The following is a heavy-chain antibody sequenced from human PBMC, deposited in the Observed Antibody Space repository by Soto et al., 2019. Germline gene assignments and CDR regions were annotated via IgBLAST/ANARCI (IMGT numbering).Heavy chain of an antibody. CDR1: GDSLADDY. V-gene: IGHV4-34*01. Sequence: QVHLKQWGAGLLKPSETLSLTCQLYGDSLADDYWSWIRQAPGKGLEWIGEVRANETTNDNPSLLSRVTVSMDVSNNQFSLKQTSMTEADTAVYFCVGWGTWPSRFGPWGQGTLVTVSS. CDR3: VGWGTWPSRFGP. J-gene: IGHJ5*02. CDR2: VRANETT. D-gene: IGHD1-1*01.